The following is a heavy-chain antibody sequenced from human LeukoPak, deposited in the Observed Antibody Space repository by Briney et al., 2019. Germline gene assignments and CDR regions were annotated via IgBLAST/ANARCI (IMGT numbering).Heavy chain of an antibody. CDR2: IYYSGST. D-gene: IGHD1-26*01. V-gene: IGHV4-39*07. Sequence: PSETLSLTCTVSGGSISSSSYYWGWIRQPPGKGLEWIGSIYYSGSTYYDPSLKSRVTISVDTSKNQFSLKLSFVTAADTAVYYCARGSGSSGIWWGQGTLVTVSS. CDR1: GGSISSSSYY. CDR3: ARGSGSSGIW. J-gene: IGHJ4*02.